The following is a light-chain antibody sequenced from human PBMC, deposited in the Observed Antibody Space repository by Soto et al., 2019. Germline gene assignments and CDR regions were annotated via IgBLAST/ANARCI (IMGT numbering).Light chain of an antibody. CDR3: QQYGT. CDR2: KAS. Sequence: DIQMTQSPSTLSASVGDRVTITCRASQSISSWLAWYQQKPGKAPKLLIYKASSLASGVPSRFSGSGSGTEFTLTISSLQADDFEPYYCQQYGTFGGGTKVEIK. J-gene: IGKJ4*01. V-gene: IGKV1-5*03. CDR1: QSISSW.